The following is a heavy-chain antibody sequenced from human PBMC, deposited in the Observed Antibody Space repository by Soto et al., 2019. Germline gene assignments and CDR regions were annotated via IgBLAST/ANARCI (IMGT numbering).Heavy chain of an antibody. J-gene: IGHJ6*02. CDR1: GFSFRNAW. V-gene: IGHV3-15*01. CDR2: IKSQGDGGTR. CDR3: TTDLQAYCDGNTCYEGNYYYADMDV. Sequence: GGSLRLSCAASGFSFRNAWMSWVRQAPGKGLEWVGHIKSQGDGGTRDYAAPVKGRFTISRDDSKNTLFLQMNSLKNEDTAVYFCTTDLQAYCDGNTCYEGNYYYADMDVCGQGPTVTVYS. D-gene: IGHD2-21*01.